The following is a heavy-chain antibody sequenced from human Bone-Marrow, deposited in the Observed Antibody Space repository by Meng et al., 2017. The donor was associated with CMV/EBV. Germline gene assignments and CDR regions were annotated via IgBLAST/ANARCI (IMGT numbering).Heavy chain of an antibody. V-gene: IGHV1-18*01. CDR2: ISAYNGNT. CDR1: YTVTSYG. D-gene: IGHD6-19*01. J-gene: IGHJ4*02. CDR3: ARVTQVRYSSGWYYFDY. Sequence: YTVTSYGSSWVRQATGQGLEWMGWISAYNGNTNYAQKLQGRVTMTTDTSTSTAYMELRSLRSDDTAVYYCARVTQVRYSSGWYYFDYWGQGTLVTVSS.